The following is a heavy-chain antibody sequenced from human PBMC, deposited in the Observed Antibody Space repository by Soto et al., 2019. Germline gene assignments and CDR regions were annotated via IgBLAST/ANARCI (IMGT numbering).Heavy chain of an antibody. V-gene: IGHV4-30-2*02. CDR1: GGSISSGGYF. D-gene: IGHD7-27*01. Sequence: PSETLSLTCAVSGGSISSGGYFWSWIRQPPGKGLEWIGYIYHSGSTYYNPSLKSRVSISVDRSKNQFSLKLGSVTAADTAVYYCAVPIGHWASFDYWGQGTLVTVSS. CDR3: AVPIGHWASFDY. CDR2: IYHSGST. J-gene: IGHJ4*02.